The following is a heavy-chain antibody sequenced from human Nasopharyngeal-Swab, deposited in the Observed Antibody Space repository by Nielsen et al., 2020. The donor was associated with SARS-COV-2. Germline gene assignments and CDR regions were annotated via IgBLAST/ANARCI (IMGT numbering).Heavy chain of an antibody. Sequence: SETLSLTCTVSGGSISSSSYYWGWIRQPPGKGLEWIGSIYYSGSTNYNPSLKSRVTISVDTSKNQFSLKLSSVTAADTAVYYCARELVEGIYFDYWGQGTLVTVSS. D-gene: IGHD5-24*01. CDR2: IYYSGST. J-gene: IGHJ4*02. CDR1: GGSISSSSYY. V-gene: IGHV4-39*07. CDR3: ARELVEGIYFDY.